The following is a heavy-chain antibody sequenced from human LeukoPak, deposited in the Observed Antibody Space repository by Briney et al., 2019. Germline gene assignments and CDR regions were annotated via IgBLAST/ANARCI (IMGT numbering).Heavy chain of an antibody. CDR3: ARDEYLWVVIQLGLFDY. Sequence: GGSLRLSCAASGFTFSSYAMHWVRQAPGKGLEWVAVISSDGNNKYYADSVKGRFTISRDNSKNTLYLQMNSLRAEDTAVYYCARDEYLWVVIQLGLFDYWGQGTLVTVSS. J-gene: IGHJ4*02. V-gene: IGHV3-30-3*01. CDR2: ISSDGNNK. D-gene: IGHD2-2*01. CDR1: GFTFSSYA.